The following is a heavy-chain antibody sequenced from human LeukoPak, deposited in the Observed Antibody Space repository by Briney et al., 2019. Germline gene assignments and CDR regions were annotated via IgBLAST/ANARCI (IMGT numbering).Heavy chain of an antibody. D-gene: IGHD2-2*01. V-gene: IGHV3-23*01. CDR2: ISGNGVGT. J-gene: IGHJ4*02. CDR1: GFTFSSYA. CDR3: AKLPYCSSTSCIDY. Sequence: PGGSLRLSCAVSGFTFSSYAMSWVRQAPGKGLEWVSGISGNGVGTYYADSVKGRFAISRDNSKNTLYLQMSSLRAEDTAVYYCAKLPYCSSTSCIDYWGQGTLVTVSS.